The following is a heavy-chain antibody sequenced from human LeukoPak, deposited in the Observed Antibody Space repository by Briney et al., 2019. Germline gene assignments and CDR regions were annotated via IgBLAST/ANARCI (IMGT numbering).Heavy chain of an antibody. Sequence: SETLSLTCTVSGGSISSYYWSWIRQPPGKGLEWIGYIYYSGSTNYNPSLKSRVTISVDTSKNQFSLKLSSVTAADTAVYYCARAPLWFGIPFYPWGQGTLVTVSS. CDR2: IYYSGST. CDR3: ARAPLWFGIPFYP. CDR1: GGSISSYY. D-gene: IGHD3-10*01. V-gene: IGHV4-59*01. J-gene: IGHJ5*02.